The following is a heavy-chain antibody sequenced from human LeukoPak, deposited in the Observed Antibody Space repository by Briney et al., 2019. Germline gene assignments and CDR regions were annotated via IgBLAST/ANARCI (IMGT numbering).Heavy chain of an antibody. J-gene: IGHJ3*02. Sequence: PGGSLRLSCAASGFTFSSSWMHWVRQAPGKGLVWVSRINSDGSSTSYADSVKGRFTISRDNAKNTLYLQMNSLRAEDTAVYYCARDYGDFAAFDIWGQGTMVTVSS. CDR1: GFTFSSSW. V-gene: IGHV3-74*01. CDR2: INSDGSST. D-gene: IGHD4-17*01. CDR3: ARDYGDFAAFDI.